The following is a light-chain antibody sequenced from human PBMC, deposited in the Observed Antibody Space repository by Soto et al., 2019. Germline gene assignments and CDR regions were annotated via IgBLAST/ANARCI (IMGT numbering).Light chain of an antibody. CDR3: QHSYSTAGT. CDR2: AAS. J-gene: IGKJ1*01. CDR1: QGISTY. V-gene: IGKV1-39*01. Sequence: DIQMTEYISTLSESVGDRVTITCRASQGISTYLNWYLQQPGKAPKLLIYAASSLQIVVPARVSSSGSYADFALTISSLQPVECATYTCQHSYSTAGTVGQGTKVDI.